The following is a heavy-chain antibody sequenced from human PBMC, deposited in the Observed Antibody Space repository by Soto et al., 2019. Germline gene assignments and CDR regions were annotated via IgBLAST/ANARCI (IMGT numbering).Heavy chain of an antibody. V-gene: IGHV6-1*01. CDR3: ARDRSPGSSSWYDY. D-gene: IGHD6-13*01. Sequence: SQTLSLTCAISGDSVSSNTAAWNWSRQSPSRGLEWLGRTYYGSKWYVDYAVSVKSRISINSDTSKNQFSLQLNSVTPEDTAVYFCARDRSPGSSSWYDYWGQGALVTVSS. CDR1: GDSVSSNTAA. J-gene: IGHJ4*02. CDR2: TYYGSKWYV.